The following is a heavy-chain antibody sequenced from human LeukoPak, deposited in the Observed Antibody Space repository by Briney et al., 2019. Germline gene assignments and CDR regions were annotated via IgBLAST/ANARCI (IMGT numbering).Heavy chain of an antibody. CDR3: ARERGYYDSSGYYDSYYYYYGMDV. CDR2: IRQEGGKK. J-gene: IGHJ6*02. V-gene: IGHV3-7*01. CDR1: GFTFSDYG. D-gene: IGHD3-22*01. Sequence: GGSLRLSCAASGFTFSDYGRSGVRQAPGKGRGGGAKIRQEGGKKDYVDSVNGRFTISRDNAKHSLYLQMNSLRAEDTAVYYCARERGYYDSSGYYDSYYYYYGMDVWGQGTTVTVSS.